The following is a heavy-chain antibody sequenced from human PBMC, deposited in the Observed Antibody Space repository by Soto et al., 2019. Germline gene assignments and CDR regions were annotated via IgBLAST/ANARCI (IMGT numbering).Heavy chain of an antibody. CDR2: ISSSSTI. J-gene: IGHJ6*03. CDR1: GFTFSSYS. V-gene: IGHV3-48*01. CDR3: ARRTYYYYMDV. Sequence: GGSLRLSCAASGFTFSSYSMNWVRQAPGKGLEWVSYISSSSTIYYADSVKGRFTISRDNAKNSLYLQMNSLRAEDTAVYYCARRTYYYYMDVWGKGTTVTVSS.